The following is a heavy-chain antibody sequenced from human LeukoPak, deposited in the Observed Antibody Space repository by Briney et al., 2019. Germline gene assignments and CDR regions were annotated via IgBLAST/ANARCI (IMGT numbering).Heavy chain of an antibody. J-gene: IGHJ4*02. D-gene: IGHD6-13*01. V-gene: IGHV1-18*01. Sequence: EASVKVSCKASGYTFTSYGISWVRQAPGQGLEWMGWISAYNGNTNYAQKLQGRVTMTTDTSTSTAYMELRSLRSDDTAVYYCARFAAAGAAYYFDYWGQGTLVTVSS. CDR2: ISAYNGNT. CDR3: ARFAAAGAAYYFDY. CDR1: GYTFTSYG.